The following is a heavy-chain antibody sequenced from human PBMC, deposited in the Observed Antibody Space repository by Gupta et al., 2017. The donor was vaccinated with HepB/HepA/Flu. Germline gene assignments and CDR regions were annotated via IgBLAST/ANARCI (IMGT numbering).Heavy chain of an antibody. CDR3: ARDSAMMGAFDI. J-gene: IGHJ3*02. CDR1: GFPFSSYE. V-gene: IGHV3-48*03. D-gene: IGHD3-22*01. Sequence: EEQLVGSGGGLIQTGGSLRLSCAASGFPFSSYEMNWFRQAPGKGLEWGSYISGSGSIMYYADSVKGRFTISRDNAKNSLYLQMNSLRVDDTAIYYCARDSAMMGAFDIWGQETVVTVSA. CDR2: ISGSGSIM.